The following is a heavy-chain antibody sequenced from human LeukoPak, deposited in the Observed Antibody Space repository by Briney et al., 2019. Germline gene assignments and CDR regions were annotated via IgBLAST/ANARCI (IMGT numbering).Heavy chain of an antibody. D-gene: IGHD6-13*01. J-gene: IGHJ4*02. Sequence: SETLSLTCTVSRGSISSFYWSWIRQPPGKGLEWIGYIYYSGSTNYNPSLKSRVTISVDTSKNQFSLKLTSVTAADTAVYYCARQNPAAAGQGLDYWGQGALVTVSS. CDR3: ARQNPAAAGQGLDY. CDR1: RGSISSFY. CDR2: IYYSGST. V-gene: IGHV4-59*08.